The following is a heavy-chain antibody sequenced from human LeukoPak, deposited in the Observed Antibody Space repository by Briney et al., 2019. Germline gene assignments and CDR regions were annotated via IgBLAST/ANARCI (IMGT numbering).Heavy chain of an antibody. Sequence: SETLSLTCTHSGGSISSYYWSWIRQHPGKGLEWIAHIYYSGSTNYIPSLKSRVTISVDPSKNKFSLKLSSVTAADTAIYYCACYRLYYGDYHYFDYWGQGTLVTVSS. V-gene: IGHV4-59*01. J-gene: IGHJ4*02. CDR1: GGSISSYY. D-gene: IGHD4-17*01. CDR2: IYYSGST. CDR3: ACYRLYYGDYHYFDY.